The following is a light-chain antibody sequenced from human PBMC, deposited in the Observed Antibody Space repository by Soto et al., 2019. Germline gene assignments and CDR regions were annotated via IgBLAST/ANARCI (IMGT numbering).Light chain of an antibody. CDR1: QSVLFSSNNKNY. V-gene: IGKV4-1*01. CDR2: WAS. CDR3: QQYYSPPWP. J-gene: IGKJ1*01. Sequence: DIVMTQAPDSLAVSLGERATINSKSSQSVLFSSNNKNYLAWYQQKPGQSPKLLIYWASTRESGVPDRFSGSGSGTDFTLTISSLQAADVAVYFCQQYYSPPWPFGPGTKV.